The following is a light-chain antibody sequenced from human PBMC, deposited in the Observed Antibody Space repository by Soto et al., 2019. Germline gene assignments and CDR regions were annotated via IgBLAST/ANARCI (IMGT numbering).Light chain of an antibody. CDR1: QSVSSNY. J-gene: IGKJ5*01. CDR2: GAS. Sequence: EIVLTQSPGTLSLSPGERAKLSCRARQSVSSNYLAWYQQKPGQAPRLLIYGASSRATGIPDRFSGSGSGTDFTLTISRLEPEDFAVYYCQHYGSSLSITFGQGTRLEMK. CDR3: QHYGSSLSIT. V-gene: IGKV3-20*01.